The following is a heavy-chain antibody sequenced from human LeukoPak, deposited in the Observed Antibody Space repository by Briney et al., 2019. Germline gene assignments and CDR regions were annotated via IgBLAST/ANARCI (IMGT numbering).Heavy chain of an antibody. V-gene: IGHV3-15*01. CDR1: GFTFSNAW. Sequence: GGSLRLSCAASGFTFSNAWMSWVRQAAGKGLEWVGRIKSKTDGGTTDYAAPVKGRFTISRDDSKNTLYLQMNSLKTEDTAVYYCTTDPEYCSGGSCDYWGQGTLVTVSS. D-gene: IGHD2-15*01. CDR3: TTDPEYCSGGSCDY. J-gene: IGHJ4*02. CDR2: IKSKTDGGTT.